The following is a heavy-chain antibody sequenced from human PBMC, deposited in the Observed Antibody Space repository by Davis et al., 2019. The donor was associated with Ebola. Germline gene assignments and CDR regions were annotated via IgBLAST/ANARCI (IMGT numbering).Heavy chain of an antibody. CDR1: GFTFSSYS. V-gene: IGHV3-48*02. J-gene: IGHJ6*02. D-gene: IGHD6-19*01. CDR3: ASLGPYTSGWSYYGMDV. Sequence: GGSLRLSCAASGFTFSSYSMNWVRQPPGKGLEWLSYISSSNGDTTYYADSVKGRFTISRDNAKNSLYLQMNSLRDEDTAVYYCASLGPYTSGWSYYGMDVWGQGTTVTVSS. CDR2: ISSSNGDTT.